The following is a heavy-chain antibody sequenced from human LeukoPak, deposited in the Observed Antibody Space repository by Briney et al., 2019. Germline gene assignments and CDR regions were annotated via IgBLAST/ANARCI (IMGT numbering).Heavy chain of an antibody. V-gene: IGHV4-34*01. D-gene: IGHD5-18*01. CDR2: INHSGST. CDR1: GGSFSDSY. Sequence: PSETLSLTCAVYGGSFSDSYWSWIRQPPGKGLEWIGEINHSGSTNFNLSLKSRVTISVDTSKNQFSLKLSSVTAADTAVYYCARGGYTYGYGYWGQGTLVTVSS. CDR3: ARGGYTYGYGY. J-gene: IGHJ4*02.